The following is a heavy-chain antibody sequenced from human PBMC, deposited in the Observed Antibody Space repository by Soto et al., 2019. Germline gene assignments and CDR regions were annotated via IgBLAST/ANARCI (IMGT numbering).Heavy chain of an antibody. CDR2: INPNSGGT. Sequence: GASVKVSCKASGYTFTGYYMHWVRQAPGQGLEWMGWINPNSGGTNYAQKFQGRVTMTRDTSISTAYMELSRLRSDDTAVYYCARDPTYYELEPNHPLFSHGMDVWGQGTTVTVSS. J-gene: IGHJ6*02. V-gene: IGHV1-2*02. CDR1: GYTFTGYY. D-gene: IGHD1-1*01. CDR3: ARDPTYYELEPNHPLFSHGMDV.